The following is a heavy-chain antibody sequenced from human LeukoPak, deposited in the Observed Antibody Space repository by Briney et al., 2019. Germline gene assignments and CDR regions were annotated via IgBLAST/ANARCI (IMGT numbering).Heavy chain of an antibody. J-gene: IGHJ4*02. D-gene: IGHD2-15*01. V-gene: IGHV1-2*02. Sequence: GASVKVSCKASGYTFTSYYMHWVRQAPGQGLEWMGWINPNSGGRNYAQKFQGRVTMTRDTSISTAYLELSRLRSDDTAVYYCSRASGLGSGGPGFDSWGQGTLVSVSS. CDR1: GYTFTSYY. CDR2: INPNSGGR. CDR3: SRASGLGSGGPGFDS.